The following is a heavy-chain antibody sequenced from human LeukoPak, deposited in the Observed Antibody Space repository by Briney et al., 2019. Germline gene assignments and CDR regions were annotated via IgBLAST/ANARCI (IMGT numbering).Heavy chain of an antibody. CDR1: GFTFTTFW. J-gene: IGHJ5*02. D-gene: IGHD3-16*01. CDR2: INPDGRTT. V-gene: IGHV3-74*01. Sequence: PGGSLRLSCAASGFTFTTFWMNWVRQVPGKGLVWVSLINPDGRTTTYADSVKGRFTISRDNAKNTVYLQMNSLGGEDTAVYYCARDLRGSPDRWGQGTLVTVSS. CDR3: ARDLRGSPDR.